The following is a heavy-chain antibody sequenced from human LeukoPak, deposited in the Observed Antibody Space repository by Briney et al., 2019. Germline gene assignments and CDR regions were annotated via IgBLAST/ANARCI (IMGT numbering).Heavy chain of an antibody. V-gene: IGHV3-48*03. J-gene: IGHJ4*02. D-gene: IGHD5-18*01. CDR1: GFTFSSYE. Sequence: LRLSCAASGFTFSSYEMNWVRQAPGKGLEWVSYISSSGSTIYYADSVKGGFTISRDNAKNSLYLQMNSLKAEDTAVYYCARDSKVYGPTAIFDYWGQGTLVTVSS. CDR3: ARDSKVYGPTAIFDY. CDR2: ISSSGSTI.